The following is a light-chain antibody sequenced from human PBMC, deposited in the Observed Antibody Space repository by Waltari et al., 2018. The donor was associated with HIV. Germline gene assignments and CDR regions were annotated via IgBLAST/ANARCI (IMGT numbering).Light chain of an antibody. Sequence: QSALPPPRPVSGSPGQSFTISCTGTSSDVRAYHSVSGDHQCPSKTPRVSSYDVNKRPSGVPVRFSGSKSDNTASLAISGLQVEDEADYYWCSYAGRYSVIFGGGTKLTVL. V-gene: IGLV2-11*01. CDR1: SSDVRAYHS. CDR2: DVN. CDR3: CSYAGRYSVI. J-gene: IGLJ2*01.